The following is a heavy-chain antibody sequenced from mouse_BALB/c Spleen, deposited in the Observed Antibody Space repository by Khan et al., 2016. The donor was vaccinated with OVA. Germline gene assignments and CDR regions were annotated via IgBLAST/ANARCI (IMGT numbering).Heavy chain of an antibody. Sequence: EVQLQESGPGLVKPSQSLSLTCTVTGYSIPSDYAWNWIRQFPGNKLEWMGYISYSGSTSYNPSLKSRISITRSTSKNQFFLQLNSVTTEDTATYYCARDYDYHYYAMDYCGQGTSVTVSS. J-gene: IGHJ4*01. CDR2: ISYSGST. V-gene: IGHV3-2*02. D-gene: IGHD2-4*01. CDR1: GYSIPSDYA. CDR3: ARDYDYHYYAMDY.